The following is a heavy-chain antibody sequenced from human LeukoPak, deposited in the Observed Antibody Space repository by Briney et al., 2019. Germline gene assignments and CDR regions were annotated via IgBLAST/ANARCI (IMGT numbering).Heavy chain of an antibody. CDR3: TKDPNGNYIGAFDP. V-gene: IGHV3-23*01. CDR1: GFTFSSYA. Sequence: GGSLRLSCAASGFTFSSYAMTWVRQAPGKGLEWVSSMTGNGGTVVYTDSVKGRFTMSRDNSKNTVYLQMNSLRAEDTALYYCTKDPNGNYIGAFDPWGLGTLVTVSS. D-gene: IGHD4-17*01. J-gene: IGHJ5*02. CDR2: MTGNGGTV.